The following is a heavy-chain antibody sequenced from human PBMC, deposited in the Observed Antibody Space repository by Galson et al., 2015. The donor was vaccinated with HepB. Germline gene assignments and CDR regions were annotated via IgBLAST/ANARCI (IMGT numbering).Heavy chain of an antibody. CDR3: ARVVVPAASAYYYYYMDV. CDR2: ISAYNGNT. Sequence: SVTVSCKASGSTFTSYGISWVRQAPGQGLEWMGWISAYNGNTNYAQKLQGRVTMTTDTSTSTAYMELRGLRSDDTAVYYCARVVVPAASAYYYYYMDVWGKGTTVTVSS. J-gene: IGHJ6*03. CDR1: GSTFTSYG. V-gene: IGHV1-18*01. D-gene: IGHD2-2*01.